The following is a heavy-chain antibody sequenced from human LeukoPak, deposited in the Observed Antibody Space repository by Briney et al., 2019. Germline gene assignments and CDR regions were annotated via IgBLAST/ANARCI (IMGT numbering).Heavy chain of an antibody. J-gene: IGHJ6*02. CDR1: GYRFTNYW. CDR3: ARLIGGWHSNYAMDV. V-gene: IGHV5-51*01. Sequence: LGESLKISCKGSGYRFTNYWIGWVRHMPGKGLEWMGIIYPGDSDTRYSLSFQGQVTISADKSVSTAYLHWSTLKASDSAMYYCARLIGGWHSNYAMDVWGQGTTVTVSS. CDR2: IYPGDSDT. D-gene: IGHD6-19*01.